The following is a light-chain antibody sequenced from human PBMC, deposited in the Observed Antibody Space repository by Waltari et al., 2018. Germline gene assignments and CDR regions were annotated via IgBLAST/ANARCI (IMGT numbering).Light chain of an antibody. CDR1: QSVTSTY. CDR2: GTS. V-gene: IGKV3-20*01. Sequence: EIVLTQSPGTLSLSPGERDTLSCRASQSVTSTYLAWYQQKPGQAPRLLIYGTSSRATGIPDRFSGSGSGTDFTLTISRLEPDDFAVYYCQQYASSPYTFGQGTKLEIK. J-gene: IGKJ2*01. CDR3: QQYASSPYT.